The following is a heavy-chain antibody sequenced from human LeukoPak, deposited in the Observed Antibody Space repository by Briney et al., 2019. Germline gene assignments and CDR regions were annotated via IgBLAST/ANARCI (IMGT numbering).Heavy chain of an antibody. Sequence: SQTLSLTCTVSGGSISSGDYYWSWIRQPPGKGLEWIGYIYYSGSTYYNPSLKSRVTISVDTSKNQFSLKLSSVTAADTAVYYCARSKWVAATYFDYWGQGTLVTVSS. CDR1: GGSISSGDYY. CDR2: IYYSGST. V-gene: IGHV4-30-4*08. CDR3: ARSKWVAATYFDY. D-gene: IGHD2-15*01. J-gene: IGHJ4*02.